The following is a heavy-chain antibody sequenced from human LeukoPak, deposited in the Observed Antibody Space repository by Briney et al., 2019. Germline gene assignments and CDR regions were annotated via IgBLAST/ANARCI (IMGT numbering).Heavy chain of an antibody. D-gene: IGHD4-23*01. V-gene: IGHV4-39*01. CDR1: GGSISSGSYY. J-gene: IGHJ5*02. Sequence: PSETLSLTCTVSGGSISSGSYYWGWIRQPPGKGLEWIGSIYYSGSTYYNPSLKSRVTISVDTSKNQFSLKLSSVTAADTAVYYCARPEVVTSWFDPWGQGTLVTVSS. CDR3: ARPEVVTSWFDP. CDR2: IYYSGST.